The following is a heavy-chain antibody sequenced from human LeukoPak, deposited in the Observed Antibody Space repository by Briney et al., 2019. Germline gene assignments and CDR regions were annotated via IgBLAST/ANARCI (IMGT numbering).Heavy chain of an antibody. Sequence: ASVKVSCKVSGYTLTELSMHWVRQAPGKGLEWMGGFDPEDGETIYAQKFQGRVTMTEDTSTDTAYMELSSLRSEDTAVYYCATGEPTLGGIAAAGTFEFGWGQGTLVTVSS. CDR3: ATGEPTLGGIAAAGTFEFG. CDR1: GYTLTELS. CDR2: FDPEDGET. J-gene: IGHJ4*02. V-gene: IGHV1-24*01. D-gene: IGHD6-13*01.